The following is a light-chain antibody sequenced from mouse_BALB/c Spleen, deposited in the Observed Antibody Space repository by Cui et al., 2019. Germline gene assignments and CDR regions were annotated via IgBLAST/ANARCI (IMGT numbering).Light chain of an antibody. V-gene: IGKV19-93*01. CDR3: LQYDNLWT. J-gene: IGKJ1*01. CDR2: YTS. Sequence: DIQMTQSPSSLSASLGGKVTITCKASQKGPRLLIHYTSTLQPGISSRFSGSGSGRDYSFSISNLEPEDIATYYCLQYDNLWTFGGGTKLEIK. CDR1: Q.